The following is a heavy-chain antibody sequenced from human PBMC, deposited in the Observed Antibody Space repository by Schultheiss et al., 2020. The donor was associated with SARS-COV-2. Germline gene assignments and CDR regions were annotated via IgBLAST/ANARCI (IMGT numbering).Heavy chain of an antibody. J-gene: IGHJ3*02. CDR2: IYYSGST. CDR3: ARLKDSSGWSNAFDI. D-gene: IGHD6-19*01. Sequence: SETLSLTCAVYGGSFSGYYWSWIRQPPGKGLEWIGYIYYSGSTNYNPSLKSRVTISVDTSKNQFSLKLNSVTPEDTAVYYCARLKDSSGWSNAFDIWGQGTMVTVSS. V-gene: IGHV4-34*01. CDR1: GGSFSGYY.